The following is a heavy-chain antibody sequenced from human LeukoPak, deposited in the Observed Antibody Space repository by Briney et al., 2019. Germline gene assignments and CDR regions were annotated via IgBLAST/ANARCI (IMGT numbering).Heavy chain of an antibody. V-gene: IGHV1-8*01. J-gene: IGHJ6*03. CDR2: MNPNSGNT. CDR1: GYTFTSYD. D-gene: IGHD6-19*01. Sequence: PGASVKVSCKASGYTFTSYDINWVRQATGQGLEWMGWMNPNSGNTGYAQKFQGRVTMTRNTSISTAYMELSSLRSEDTAVYYCARVNGYSSGWYPIWYYYYMDVWGKGPRSPSP. CDR3: ARVNGYSSGWYPIWYYYYMDV.